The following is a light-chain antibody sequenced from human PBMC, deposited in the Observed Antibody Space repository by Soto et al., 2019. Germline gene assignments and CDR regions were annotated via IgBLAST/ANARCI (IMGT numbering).Light chain of an antibody. CDR2: GAS. V-gene: IGKV3-20*01. J-gene: IGKJ1*01. CDR1: QSVSSSY. Sequence: EIVLTQSPGTLSLSPGERATLSCRASQSVSSSYLAWYQQKPGQAPRLLIYGASSRATGIPDRFSGSGSGTGFTLTISRLEPADFAVYYCQQYGSSPPSTFGQGTKVEIK. CDR3: QQYGSSPPST.